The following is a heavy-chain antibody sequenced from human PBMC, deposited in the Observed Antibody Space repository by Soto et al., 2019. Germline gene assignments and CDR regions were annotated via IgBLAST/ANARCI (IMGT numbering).Heavy chain of an antibody. CDR3: ARDYYGSGRLNAHNWFDP. V-gene: IGHV4-39*02. CDR2: IFYSGGT. J-gene: IGHJ5*02. Sequence: SETLSLTCTVSGGSILDSTYYWAWIRQSPGKGLEWIGTIFYSGGTFYTPSLKSRVTMSVDTSNNQFSLKLSSVTAADTAVYYCARDYYGSGRLNAHNWFDPWGQGTLVTVSS. CDR1: GGSILDSTYY. D-gene: IGHD3-10*01.